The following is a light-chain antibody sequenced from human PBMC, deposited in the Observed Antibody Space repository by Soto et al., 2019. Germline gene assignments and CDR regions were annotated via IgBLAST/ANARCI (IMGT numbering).Light chain of an antibody. J-gene: IGKJ4*01. Sequence: DIQMTQSPSSLSASVGDRVTITCRASQGISTYLAWYQQKPGKVPKLLIYAASTLQSGVPSRFSGSTSGTDFTLTISSLQPEDVGTYYCQKYYSAPLTFGGGTKVEI. CDR3: QKYYSAPLT. CDR1: QGISTY. V-gene: IGKV1-27*01. CDR2: AAS.